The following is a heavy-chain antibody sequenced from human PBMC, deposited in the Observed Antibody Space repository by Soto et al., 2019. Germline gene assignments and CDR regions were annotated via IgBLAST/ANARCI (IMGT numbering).Heavy chain of an antibody. CDR1: GYTFTNYD. J-gene: IGHJ3*02. CDR3: ARYVWAGSFDI. V-gene: IGHV1-8*01. CDR2: MNPNSGDT. D-gene: IGHD3-10*02. Sequence: GASVKVSSKASGYTFTNYDIEWVRQAAGQGLEWLGWMNPNSGDTGYAQPFQGRVTMTRDTSISTAYMELSNLRSEDTGIYYCARYVWAGSFDIWGQGTLVTVS.